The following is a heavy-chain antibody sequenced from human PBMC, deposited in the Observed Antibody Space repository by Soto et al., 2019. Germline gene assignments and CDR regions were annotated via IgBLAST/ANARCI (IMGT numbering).Heavy chain of an antibody. Sequence: GGSLRLSCAASGFTFSNYALSWVRQAPGKGLEWVSGIDESGTNTYYADSVKGRFTISRDNSRNTLYLETNSLRAEDTAVYHCAKESLGRHFDFDYWGQGTLVTVSS. J-gene: IGHJ4*02. CDR1: GFTFSNYA. V-gene: IGHV3-23*01. CDR2: IDESGTNT. D-gene: IGHD3-10*01. CDR3: AKESLGRHFDFDY.